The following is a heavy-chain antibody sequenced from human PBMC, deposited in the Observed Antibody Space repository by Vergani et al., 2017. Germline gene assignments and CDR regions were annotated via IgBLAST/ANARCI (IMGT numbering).Heavy chain of an antibody. D-gene: IGHD4-17*01. J-gene: IGHJ5*02. CDR1: GFTFRNYA. CDR3: ARGLAGEFDP. Sequence: EVQLVTSGGGLVQPGGSLRLSCAASGFTFRNYAMTWVRQATGKGLEWVSAIGTAGDTYYPGSVKGRFTISRENAKNSLYLQMNSLRAGDTAVYYCARGLAGEFDPWGQGTLVTVSS. CDR2: IGTAGDT. V-gene: IGHV3-13*01.